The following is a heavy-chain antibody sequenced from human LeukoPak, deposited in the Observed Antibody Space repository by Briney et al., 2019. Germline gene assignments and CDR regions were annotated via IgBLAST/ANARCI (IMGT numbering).Heavy chain of an antibody. CDR1: GFTFDDYA. D-gene: IGHD6-13*01. CDR3: AKDPGGVQLEYYFDY. J-gene: IGHJ4*02. Sequence: PGGSLRLSCAASGFTFDDYAMHWDRQAPGKGLEWVSLISGDGGSTYYADSVKGRFTISRDNSKNSLYLQMNSLRTEDTALYYCAKDPGGVQLEYYFDYWGQGTLVTVSS. V-gene: IGHV3-43*02. CDR2: ISGDGGST.